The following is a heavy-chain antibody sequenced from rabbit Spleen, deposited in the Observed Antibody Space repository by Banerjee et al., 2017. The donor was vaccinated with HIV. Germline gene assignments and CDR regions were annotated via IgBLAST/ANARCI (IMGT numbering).Heavy chain of an antibody. CDR1: GFSLSYNYY. Sequence: QEQLVESGGGLVQPEASLTLTCTASGFSLSYNYYICWVRQAPGKGLEWIACIYTSSGSTYYANWAKGRFTITRSTSLNTVDLKMTSLTAADTATYFCARNLTNTSGDAFDLWGQGTLVTVS. J-gene: IGHJ4*01. V-gene: IGHV1S43*01. D-gene: IGHD1-1*01. CDR2: IYTSSGST. CDR3: ARNLTNTSGDAFDL.